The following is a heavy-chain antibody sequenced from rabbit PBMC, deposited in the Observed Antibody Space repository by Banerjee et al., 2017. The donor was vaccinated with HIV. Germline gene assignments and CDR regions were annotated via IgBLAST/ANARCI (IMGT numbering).Heavy chain of an antibody. CDR3: ASAPFNL. CDR2: IDVGSGGGT. J-gene: IGHJ4*01. Sequence: QEQLVESGGGLVQPEGSLTLTCTASGFSFTSSYYMCWVRQAPGKGLEWIGCIDVGSGGGTYYANWAKCRFAISKTSSITVTLQMTSLTVADAATYFCASAPFNLWGPGTLVTVS. V-gene: IGHV1S45*01. CDR1: GFSFTSSYY.